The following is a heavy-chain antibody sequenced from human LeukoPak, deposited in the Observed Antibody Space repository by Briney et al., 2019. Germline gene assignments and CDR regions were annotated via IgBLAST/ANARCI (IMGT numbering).Heavy chain of an antibody. CDR1: GFTFGGYG. CDR3: TRYNNDHFDY. CDR2: IAYDGSRA. J-gene: IGHJ4*02. V-gene: IGHV3-33*01. D-gene: IGHD1-14*01. Sequence: GGSLRLSCAGSGFTFGGYGMHWFRQIPGKGLEWVAVIAYDGSRAFYADSVKGRFTISRDNSKNTMSVQMDDLRAEDTAVYYCTRYNNDHFDYWGQGTLVTVSS.